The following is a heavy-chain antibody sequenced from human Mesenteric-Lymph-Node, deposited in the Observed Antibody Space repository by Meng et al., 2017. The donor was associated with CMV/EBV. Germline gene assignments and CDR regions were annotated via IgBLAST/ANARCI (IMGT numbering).Heavy chain of an antibody. Sequence: VSGGSISSRTWWTWVRQPPGKGLEWIGELYPTGQTKLNYTPSFRSRLPMSADTSKNEVYLTLTSVTAADTAFYFCARDFAGNDWGYYWGQGALVTVSS. D-gene: IGHD3-16*01. CDR2: LYPTGQTKL. V-gene: IGHV4-4*01. J-gene: IGHJ4*02. CDR1: GGSISSRTW. CDR3: ARDFAGNDWGYY.